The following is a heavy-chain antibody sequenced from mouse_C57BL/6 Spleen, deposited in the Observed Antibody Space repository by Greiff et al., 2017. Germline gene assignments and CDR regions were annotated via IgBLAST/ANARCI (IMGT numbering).Heavy chain of an antibody. CDR2: IHPNTGST. CDR1: GYTFTSYW. Sequence: QVQLKQPGAELVKPGASVKLSCKASGYTFTSYWMHWVKQRPGQGLEWIGMIHPNTGSTNYNEKFKSKATLTVDKSSSTAYMQLSSLTSEDSAVSYCSGIATVVAGDYWGQGATLTVSS. D-gene: IGHD1-1*01. J-gene: IGHJ2*01. CDR3: SGIATVVAGDY. V-gene: IGHV1-64*01.